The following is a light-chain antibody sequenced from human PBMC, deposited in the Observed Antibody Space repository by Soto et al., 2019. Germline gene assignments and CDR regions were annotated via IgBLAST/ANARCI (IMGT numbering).Light chain of an antibody. Sequence: DIQMTQYPSTLSASVGDRVTITCRASQSISSWSAWYQQKPGQAPKLLLYKASSIESGVPSRFRGSGSGTEFTLTISSPQPDDFATYYCQQYNNYPWTFGQGTKVEIK. CDR3: QQYNNYPWT. J-gene: IGKJ1*01. CDR1: QSISSW. V-gene: IGKV1-5*03. CDR2: KAS.